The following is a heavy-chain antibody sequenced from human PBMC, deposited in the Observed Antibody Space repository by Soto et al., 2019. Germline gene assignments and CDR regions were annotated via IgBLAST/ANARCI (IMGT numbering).Heavy chain of an antibody. J-gene: IGHJ6*02. CDR3: ARELHGGSYGMDV. CDR2: ITTAGDT. Sequence: GSLRLSCAASGFTFSNYDMHWVRQVTGKGLEWVSGITTAGDTYYPGSAKGRFTISREKAKNSLYLQMNSLSAGDTAVYYCARELHGGSYGMDVWGQGTTVTV. CDR1: GFTFSNYD. V-gene: IGHV3-13*01.